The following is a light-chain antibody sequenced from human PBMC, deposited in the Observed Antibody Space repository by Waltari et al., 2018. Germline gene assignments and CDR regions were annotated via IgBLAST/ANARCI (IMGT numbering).Light chain of an antibody. CDR2: DVS. V-gene: IGLV2-14*03. CDR1: ARDVGGYTL. CDR3: SSYTSSKTYL. Sequence: HSALTQPASVSGSPGQSFTISCTGTARDVGGYTLVPWFQQHPGKVPKVIIYDVSIRPSGISSRFSASKSGNTASLTISGLQAEDEADYYCSSYTSSKTYLFGTGTKVSVL. J-gene: IGLJ1*01.